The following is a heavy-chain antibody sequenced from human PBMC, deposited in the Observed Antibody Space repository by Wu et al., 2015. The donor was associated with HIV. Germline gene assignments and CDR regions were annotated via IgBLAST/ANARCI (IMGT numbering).Heavy chain of an antibody. Sequence: QIQLVQSGPEVKKPGASVKVSCKASGYFFTAYYMHWVRQAPGQGLEWMGWINPNSGDTNYAQKFQGRVTMTRDKSINTVYMNLNSLRSDDTAMYYCAGGYYYGSGPDSWGQGTLVTVSS. V-gene: IGHV1-2*02. J-gene: IGHJ5*01. CDR1: GYFFTAYY. CDR3: AGGYYYGSGPDS. D-gene: IGHD3-10*01. CDR2: INPNSGDT.